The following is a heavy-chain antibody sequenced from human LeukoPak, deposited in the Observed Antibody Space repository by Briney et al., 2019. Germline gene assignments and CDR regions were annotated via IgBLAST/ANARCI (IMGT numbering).Heavy chain of an antibody. CDR2: INPNTGDT. Sequence: GASVKVSCKVSGYRFTDHLIHWIRQAPGQGLEWMGWINPNTGDTRSAQKFQGRVAMTRDTSNTTTYMELTGLESGDGAMYFCTRDLRIAPAVAFFDSWGQGTRVTVSS. J-gene: IGHJ4*02. V-gene: IGHV1-2*02. CDR3: TRDLRIAPAVAFFDS. D-gene: IGHD2-15*01. CDR1: GYRFTDHL.